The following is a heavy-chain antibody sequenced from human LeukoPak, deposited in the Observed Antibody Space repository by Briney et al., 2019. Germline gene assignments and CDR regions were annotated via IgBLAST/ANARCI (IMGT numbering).Heavy chain of an antibody. J-gene: IGHJ4*02. CDR2: ISAHYGNT. D-gene: IGHD2-15*01. CDR3: ARDFFHGHCSGLSCFLLDL. Sequence: ASVKVSCKASGYIFTRYGISWVRQAPGQGLEWMGWISAHYGNTNYAQKFQDRVTMTTDTSTNTAYMELRSLRPDDTAVYYCARDFFHGHCSGLSCFLLDLWGQGSRVTVSS. V-gene: IGHV1-18*04. CDR1: GYIFTRYG.